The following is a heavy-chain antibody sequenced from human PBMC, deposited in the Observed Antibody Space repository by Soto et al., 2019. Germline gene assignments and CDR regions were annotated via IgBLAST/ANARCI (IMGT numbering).Heavy chain of an antibody. CDR2: ISGYNGNT. Sequence: ASVKVSCKASGYTFSNYGISWVRQGPGQGLEWMGWISGYNGNTHYEEKVQDRIKMTTDTSTSTTYLELRSLRSDDTAVYFCARDPGFGFGYSYAFAMDVWGQGTKVTVSS. D-gene: IGHD5-18*01. J-gene: IGHJ6*02. V-gene: IGHV1-18*01. CDR3: ARDPGFGFGYSYAFAMDV. CDR1: GYTFSNYG.